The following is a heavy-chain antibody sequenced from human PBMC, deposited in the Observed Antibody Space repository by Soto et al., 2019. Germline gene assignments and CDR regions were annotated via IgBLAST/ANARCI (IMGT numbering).Heavy chain of an antibody. CDR3: AMKSPSAGERYYYGMDV. Sequence: PGGSLRLSCAASGFTFSSYAMHWVRQAPGKGLEWVAVISYDGSNKYYADSVKGRFTISRDNSKNTLYLQMNSLRAEDTAVYYCAMKSPSAGERYYYGMDVWGQGTTVTVSS. V-gene: IGHV3-30-3*01. D-gene: IGHD1-26*01. CDR2: ISYDGSNK. J-gene: IGHJ6*02. CDR1: GFTFSSYA.